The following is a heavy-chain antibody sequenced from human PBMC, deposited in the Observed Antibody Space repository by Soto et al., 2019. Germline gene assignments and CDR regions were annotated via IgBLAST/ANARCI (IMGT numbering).Heavy chain of an antibody. V-gene: IGHV5-51*01. CDR1: GYSFTSYW. Sequence: PGESLKISCKGSGYSFTSYWIGWVRQMPGKGLEWMGIIYPGDSDTRYSPSFQGHVTISADKSISTAYLQWSSLKASDTAMYYCARDSYDSGGYFDAFDIWGQGTMVTVSS. D-gene: IGHD3-22*01. CDR3: ARDSYDSGGYFDAFDI. CDR2: IYPGDSDT. J-gene: IGHJ3*02.